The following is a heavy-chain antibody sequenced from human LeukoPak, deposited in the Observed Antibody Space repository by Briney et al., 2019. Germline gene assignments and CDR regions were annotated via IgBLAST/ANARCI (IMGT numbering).Heavy chain of an antibody. V-gene: IGHV4-61*02. CDR2: IYTSGST. J-gene: IGHJ3*02. Sequence: SQTLSLTCTVSGGSISSGSYYWSWIRQPAGKGLEWIGRIYTSGSTNYNPSLKSRVTMSVDTSKNQFSLKLSSVTAADTAVYYCARSAQVLDAFDIWGQGTMVTVSS. D-gene: IGHD2-8*01. CDR1: GGSISSGSYY. CDR3: ARSAQVLDAFDI.